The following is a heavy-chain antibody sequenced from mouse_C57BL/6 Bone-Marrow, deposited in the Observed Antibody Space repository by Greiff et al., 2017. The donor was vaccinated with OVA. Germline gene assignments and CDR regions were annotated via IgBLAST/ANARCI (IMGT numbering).Heavy chain of an antibody. CDR2: IYPSDSET. CDR1: GYTFTSYW. CDR3: ARSWAGFAY. J-gene: IGHJ3*01. Sequence: QVQLQQPGAELVRPGSSVKLSCKASGYTFTSYWMDWVKQRPGQGLEWIGNIYPSDSETHYNHKFKDKATLTVDKSSSTAYMQLSSLTSEDSAVYYCARSWAGFAYWGQGTLVTVSA. V-gene: IGHV1-61*01.